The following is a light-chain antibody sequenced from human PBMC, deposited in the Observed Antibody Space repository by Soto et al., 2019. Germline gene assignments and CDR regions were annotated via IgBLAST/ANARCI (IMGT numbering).Light chain of an antibody. CDR3: CSYAGSSSAM. J-gene: IGLJ3*02. CDR1: SSDVGAYDF. CDR2: DVT. Sequence: QSALTQPRSVSGSPRQSVTISCTGTSSDVGAYDFVSWYQQHPGKAPQLMIYDVTKRPSGVPDRFSGSKSGNTASLTISGLQAEDEADYYCCSYAGSSSAMFGGGTQLTVL. V-gene: IGLV2-11*01.